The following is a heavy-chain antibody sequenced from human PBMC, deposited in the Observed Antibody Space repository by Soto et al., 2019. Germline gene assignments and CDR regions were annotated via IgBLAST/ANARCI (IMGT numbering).Heavy chain of an antibody. J-gene: IGHJ4*02. V-gene: IGHV5-51*01. D-gene: IGHD6-19*01. CDR2: IYPGDSDT. Sequence: HGESLKISCKGSGYSFTSYWIGWVRQMPGKGLEWMGIIYPGDSDTRYSPSFQGQVTISADKSISTAYLQWSSLKASDTAMYYCARYIAVEPYYFDYWGQGTLVTVSS. CDR3: ARYIAVEPYYFDY. CDR1: GYSFTSYW.